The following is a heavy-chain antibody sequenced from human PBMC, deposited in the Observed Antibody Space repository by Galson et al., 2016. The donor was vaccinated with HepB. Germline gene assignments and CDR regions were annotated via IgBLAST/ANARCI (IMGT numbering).Heavy chain of an antibody. Sequence: SVKVSCKASGYSFRSYYIHWVRQVPGQGPEWMGIIDPNDGVTNYTQKLQGRVTMTRDTSTNTLYLELSSLKFEDTAIYYCAREDWLDSWGQGTLVTVSS. CDR2: IDPNDGVT. CDR1: GYSFRSYY. V-gene: IGHV1-46*01. J-gene: IGHJ5*01. CDR3: AREDWLDS.